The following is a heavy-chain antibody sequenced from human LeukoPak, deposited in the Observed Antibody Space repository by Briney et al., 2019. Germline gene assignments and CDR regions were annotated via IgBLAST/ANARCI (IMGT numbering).Heavy chain of an antibody. Sequence: SQTLSLTCTVSGGSVSTGDYYWSWIRQPPGKGLEWIGSIYDSGSTYYNPSLKSRVTISVDTSKNQFSLKLSSVTAADTAVYYCAREAARYYDILTGYSGGSPFDYWGQGTLVTVSS. J-gene: IGHJ4*02. V-gene: IGHV4-30-4*08. CDR1: GGSVSTGDYY. D-gene: IGHD3-9*01. CDR3: AREAARYYDILTGYSGGSPFDY. CDR2: IYDSGST.